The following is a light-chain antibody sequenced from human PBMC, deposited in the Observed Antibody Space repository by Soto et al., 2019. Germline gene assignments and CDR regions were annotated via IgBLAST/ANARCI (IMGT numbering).Light chain of an antibody. CDR2: SNN. V-gene: IGLV1-44*01. J-gene: IGLJ2*01. CDR1: SSNIGSNI. Sequence: QSVLTQPPSASGTPGQRVTISCSGSSSNIGSNIVNWYQQLPGTAPKLLINSNNRRPSGVPDRFSGSKSGTSASLAISGLQSEDEADYYCAAWDDSLNGVVFGGGTKLTVL. CDR3: AAWDDSLNGVV.